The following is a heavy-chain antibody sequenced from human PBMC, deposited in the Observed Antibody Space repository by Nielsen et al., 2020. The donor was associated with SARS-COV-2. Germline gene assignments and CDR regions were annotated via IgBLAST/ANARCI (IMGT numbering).Heavy chain of an antibody. Sequence: ASVKVSCKASGYTFTGYYMHWVRQAPGQGLEWMGWISAYNGNTNYAQKLQSRVTMTTDTSTSTAYMELRSLRSDDTAVYYCARDTAMAIPFDYWGQGTLVTVSS. V-gene: IGHV1-18*04. CDR2: ISAYNGNT. D-gene: IGHD5-18*01. CDR3: ARDTAMAIPFDY. CDR1: GYTFTGYY. J-gene: IGHJ4*02.